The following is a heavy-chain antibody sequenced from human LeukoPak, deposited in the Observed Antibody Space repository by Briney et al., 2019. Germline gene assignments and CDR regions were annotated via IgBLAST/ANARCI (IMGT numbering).Heavy chain of an antibody. CDR3: AKDGYSSGWLDY. J-gene: IGHJ4*02. CDR1: GFTFSSHG. V-gene: IGHV3-30*18. D-gene: IGHD6-19*01. CDR2: ISYDGSNK. Sequence: PGGSLRLSCAASGFTFSSHGMHWIRQAPGKGLEWVAVISYDGSNKYYADSVKGRFTISRDNSKNTLYLQMNSLRAEDTALYYCAKDGYSSGWLDYWGQGTLVTVSS.